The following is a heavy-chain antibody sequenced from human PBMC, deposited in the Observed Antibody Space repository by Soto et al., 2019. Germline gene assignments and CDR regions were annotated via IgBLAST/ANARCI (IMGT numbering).Heavy chain of an antibody. Sequence: QVQLVQSGAEVKKPGASVKVSCKASGYTFTSYYMHWVRQAPGQGLEWMGIIKPSGGSTSYAQKFRGRVTMTRDTSTSTVYMELSSLRSEDTAVYYCARVRSSGWYNPYAFDIWSQGTMVTVSS. CDR2: IKPSGGST. J-gene: IGHJ3*02. V-gene: IGHV1-46*03. CDR3: ARVRSSGWYNPYAFDI. D-gene: IGHD6-19*01. CDR1: GYTFTSYY.